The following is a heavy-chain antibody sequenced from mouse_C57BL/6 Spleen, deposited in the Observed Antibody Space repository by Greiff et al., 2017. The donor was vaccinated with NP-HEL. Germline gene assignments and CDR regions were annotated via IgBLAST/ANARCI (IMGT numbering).Heavy chain of an antibody. CDR3: ARWGTGYFDY. V-gene: IGHV1-61*01. CDR1: GYTFTSYW. D-gene: IGHD3-3*01. Sequence: QVQLQQSGAELVRPGSSVKLSCKASGYTFTSYWMDWVKQRPGQGLEWIGNIYPSDSETHYNQKFKDKATLTVDKSSSTAYMQLSSLTSEDSAVLYCARWGTGYFDYWGQGTTLTVSS. J-gene: IGHJ2*01. CDR2: IYPSDSET.